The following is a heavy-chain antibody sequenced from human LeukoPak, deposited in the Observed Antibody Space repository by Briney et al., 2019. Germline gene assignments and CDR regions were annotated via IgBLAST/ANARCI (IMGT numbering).Heavy chain of an antibody. Sequence: GGSLRLSCAASGFTFSTYGMHWVRQAPGKGLEWVSFVWSDGSNKYYTDSVKGRFTISRDNSKNTLYLQMNSLRGEDTAVYYCAKKTADYYYIDVWGKGTTVTVSS. CDR2: VWSDGSNK. J-gene: IGHJ6*03. CDR3: AKKTADYYYIDV. V-gene: IGHV3-30*02. CDR1: GFTFSTYG.